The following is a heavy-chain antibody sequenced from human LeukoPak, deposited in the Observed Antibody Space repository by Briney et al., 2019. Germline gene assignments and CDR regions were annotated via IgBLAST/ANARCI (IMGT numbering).Heavy chain of an antibody. CDR3: TRHPDYDYVWGSYRYTNY. Sequence: PGGSLRLSCAASGFTFSSYWMSWVRQASGKGLEWVGRIRSKANSYATAYAASVKGRFTISRDDSKNTAYLQMNSLKTEDTAVYYCTRHPDYDYVWGSYRYTNYWGQGTLVTVSS. CDR2: IRSKANSYAT. CDR1: GFTFSSYW. J-gene: IGHJ4*02. V-gene: IGHV3-73*01. D-gene: IGHD3-16*02.